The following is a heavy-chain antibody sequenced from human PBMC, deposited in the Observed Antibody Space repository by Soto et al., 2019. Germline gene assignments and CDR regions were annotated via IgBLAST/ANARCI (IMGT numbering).Heavy chain of an antibody. Sequence: PGGSLRLSCAASGFTFSTYSINWVRQAPGKGLEWVSSISSSSSYIYYADSVKGRFTISRDNAKNSLYLQMNSLRAADTAVYYCARVRYYLTMTIDYWGQGTLVTVSS. D-gene: IGHD3-22*01. J-gene: IGHJ4*02. V-gene: IGHV3-21*01. CDR2: ISSSSSYI. CDR1: GFTFSTYS. CDR3: ARVRYYLTMTIDY.